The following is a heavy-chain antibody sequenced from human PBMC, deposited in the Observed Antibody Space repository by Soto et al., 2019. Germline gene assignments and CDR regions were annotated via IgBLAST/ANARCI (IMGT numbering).Heavy chain of an antibody. D-gene: IGHD2-2*01. CDR1: GGTFSSYA. Sequence: SVKVSCKASGGTFSSYAISWVRQAPGQGLEWMGGIIPIFGTANYAQKFQGRLTITTDASTSTAYMELRSLRSDDTAMYFCARGVRYCSSPSCYYFDPWGQGTPVTVSS. J-gene: IGHJ5*02. CDR2: IIPIFGTA. CDR3: ARGVRYCSSPSCYYFDP. V-gene: IGHV1-69*05.